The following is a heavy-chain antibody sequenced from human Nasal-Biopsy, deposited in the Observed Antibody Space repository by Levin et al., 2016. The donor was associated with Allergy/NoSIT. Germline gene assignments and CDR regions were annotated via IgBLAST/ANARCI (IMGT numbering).Heavy chain of an antibody. Sequence: GGSLRLSCVGSGFTFNNYWMSWVRQAPGKEPEWVANIDPDGSAKYYADPVKARFTISRDNAKNSLYLQMNNLGAEDTAVYYCTRDPGRAAAATVGHFDNWGQGTLVTVSS. J-gene: IGHJ4*02. D-gene: IGHD6-13*01. CDR1: GFTFNNYW. CDR2: IDPDGSAK. CDR3: TRDPGRAAAATVGHFDN. V-gene: IGHV3-7*01.